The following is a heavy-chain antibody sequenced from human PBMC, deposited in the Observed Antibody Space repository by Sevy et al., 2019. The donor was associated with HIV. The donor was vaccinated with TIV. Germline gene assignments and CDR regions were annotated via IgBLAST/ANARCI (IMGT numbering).Heavy chain of an antibody. D-gene: IGHD6-19*01. V-gene: IGHV3-21*01. CDR3: ARDREGQWLDLFDY. CDR1: GFTFSSYS. CDR2: ISSSSSYI. Sequence: GGSLRLSCAASGFTFSSYSMNWVRQAPGKGLEWVSSISSSSSYIYYADSVKGRFTISRDNAKNSLYLQMNSLRAEDTAVYYCARDREGQWLDLFDYWGQGTLVTVSS. J-gene: IGHJ4*02.